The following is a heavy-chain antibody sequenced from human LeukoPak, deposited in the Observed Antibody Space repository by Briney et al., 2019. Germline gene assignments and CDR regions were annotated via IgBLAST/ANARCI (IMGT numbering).Heavy chain of an antibody. Sequence: TGGSLRLSCAASEFTVSSNYMSWVRQAPGKGLEWVSVIYSGGSTYYADSVKGLFTISRHNSKNTLFLQMNSLRAEDTAVYYCARDRGGRNWFDPWGQGTLVTVSS. D-gene: IGHD3-10*01. CDR2: IYSGGST. V-gene: IGHV3-53*04. CDR3: ARDRGGRNWFDP. CDR1: EFTVSSNY. J-gene: IGHJ5*02.